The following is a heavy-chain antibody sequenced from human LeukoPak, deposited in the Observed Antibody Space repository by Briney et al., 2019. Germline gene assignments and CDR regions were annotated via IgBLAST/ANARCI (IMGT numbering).Heavy chain of an antibody. J-gene: IGHJ4*02. Sequence: TGGSLRLSCAASGFTFSSYRMHWVRQAPGDGLVWVSRFNTDGSGTTYADSVKGRFTISRDNAKHTLCLQVTSLPAEHTAVYYCAFNNNVKYWGQGTLVIVSS. V-gene: IGHV3-74*01. CDR2: FNTDGSGT. CDR3: AFNNNVKY. CDR1: GFTFSSYR. D-gene: IGHD1-14*01.